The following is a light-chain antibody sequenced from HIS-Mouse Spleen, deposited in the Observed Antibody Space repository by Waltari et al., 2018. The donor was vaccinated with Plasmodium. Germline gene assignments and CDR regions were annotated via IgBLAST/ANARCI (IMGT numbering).Light chain of an antibody. Sequence: EIALTHSPATLSLAPGERATLSCRASQSVSIYLAWYQQKPGQAPRLLIYDASNRATGIPARFSGSGSGTDFTLTISILAPEDFALYYCQRRSNWPPTFGQGTRLEIK. CDR1: QSVSIY. V-gene: IGKV3-11*01. J-gene: IGKJ5*01. CDR2: DAS. CDR3: QRRSNWPPT.